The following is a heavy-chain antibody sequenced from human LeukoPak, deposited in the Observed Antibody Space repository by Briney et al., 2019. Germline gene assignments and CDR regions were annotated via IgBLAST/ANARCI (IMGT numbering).Heavy chain of an antibody. CDR3: ARGYIVATGGYYFDY. D-gene: IGHD5-12*01. Sequence: SVKVSCKASGGTFSSYAISWVRQAPGQGLEWMGGIIPIFGTANYAQKFQGRVTITADESTGTAYMELSSLRSEDTAVYYCARGYIVATGGYYFDYWGQGTLVTVSS. V-gene: IGHV1-69*13. CDR2: IIPIFGTA. CDR1: GGTFSSYA. J-gene: IGHJ4*02.